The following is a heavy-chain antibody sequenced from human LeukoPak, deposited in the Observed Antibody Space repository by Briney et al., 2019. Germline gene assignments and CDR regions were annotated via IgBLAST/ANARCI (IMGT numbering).Heavy chain of an antibody. J-gene: IGHJ4*02. Sequence: GGSLRLSCAASGFTFRRYGMHWVRQAPGKGLEWVAVIWYDGSKKYYADSVKGRFTISRDNSKNTLYLQIISLRAEDTAVYYCARGFGELSLGIDYWGQGTLATVSS. D-gene: IGHD3-10*01. CDR2: IWYDGSKK. V-gene: IGHV3-33*01. CDR3: ARGFGELSLGIDY. CDR1: GFTFRRYG.